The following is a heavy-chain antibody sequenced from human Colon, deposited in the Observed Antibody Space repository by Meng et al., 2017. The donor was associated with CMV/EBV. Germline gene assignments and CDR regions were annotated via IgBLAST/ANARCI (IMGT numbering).Heavy chain of an antibody. Sequence: GGSLRLSCVASGFTFNNFGMHWVRQAPGKGLEWVAFIRFDGNSEYYADSVKGRFIISRDNSKNTVNLQMNSLRAEDTAVYYCARDLWFGEGEDYWGQGTLVTVSS. CDR3: ARDLWFGEGEDY. D-gene: IGHD3-10*01. J-gene: IGHJ4*02. CDR1: GFTFNNFG. CDR2: IRFDGNSE. V-gene: IGHV3-30*02.